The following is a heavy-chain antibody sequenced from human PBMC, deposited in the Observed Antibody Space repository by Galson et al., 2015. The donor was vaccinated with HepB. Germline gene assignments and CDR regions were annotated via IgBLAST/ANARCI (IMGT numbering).Heavy chain of an antibody. CDR2: ISGSGGST. V-gene: IGHV3-23*01. D-gene: IGHD6-19*01. J-gene: IGHJ4*02. CDR3: AKGDRLVPKPGGVDY. Sequence: SLRLSCAASGFTFSSYAMSWVRQAPGKGLEWVSAISGSGGSTYYADSVKGRFTISRDNSKNTLYLQMNSLRAEDTAVYYCAKGDRLVPKPGGVDYWGQGTLVTASS. CDR1: GFTFSSYA.